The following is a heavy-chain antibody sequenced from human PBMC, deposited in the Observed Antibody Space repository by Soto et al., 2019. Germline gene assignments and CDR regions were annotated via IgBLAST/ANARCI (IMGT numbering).Heavy chain of an antibody. J-gene: IGHJ3*02. Sequence: GASLKVSCKASGYTFTGYYMHWVRQAPGQGLEWMGWINPNSGGTNYAQKFQGRVTMTRDTSISTAYMELSRLRSDDTAVYYCARGSGWSGDAFDIWGQGTMVTVSS. CDR2: INPNSGGT. CDR3: ARGSGWSGDAFDI. CDR1: GYTFTGYY. D-gene: IGHD6-19*01. V-gene: IGHV1-2*02.